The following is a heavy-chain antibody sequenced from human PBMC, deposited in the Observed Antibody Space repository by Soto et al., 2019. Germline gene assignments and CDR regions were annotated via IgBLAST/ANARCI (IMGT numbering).Heavy chain of an antibody. CDR1: GSTFSSYA. V-gene: IGHV1-69*06. D-gene: IGHD3-22*01. J-gene: IGHJ3*02. CDR3: ARGRDYYESSGYYRVRVFAS. CDR2: IIPIFGTA. Sequence: SVKVSCKASGSTFSSYAISWVRQAPGQGLEWMGGIIPIFGTANYAQKFQGRVTITADKSTSTAYMELSSLRSEDTAVYYCARGRDYYESSGYYRVRVFASWGQGTMVTVSS.